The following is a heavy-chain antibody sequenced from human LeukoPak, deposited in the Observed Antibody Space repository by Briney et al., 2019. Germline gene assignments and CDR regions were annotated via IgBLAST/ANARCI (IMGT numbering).Heavy chain of an antibody. D-gene: IGHD6-13*01. Sequence: SETLSLTCTVSGGSISSSGYYWGWIRQPPGKGLECIGSISYSGSTYYNPSLKSRVTISVDTSKNQFSLKLSSVTAADTAVYYCTRHSSSSFNFDYWGQGTLVTVSS. V-gene: IGHV4-39*01. CDR3: TRHSSSSFNFDY. CDR2: ISYSGST. CDR1: GGSISSSGYY. J-gene: IGHJ4*02.